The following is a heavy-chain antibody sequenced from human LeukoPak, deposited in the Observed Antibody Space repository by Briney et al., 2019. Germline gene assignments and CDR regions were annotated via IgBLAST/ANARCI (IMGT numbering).Heavy chain of an antibody. D-gene: IGHD2-2*01. CDR2: INHSGST. J-gene: IGHJ4*02. V-gene: IGHV4-34*01. CDR1: GGSFSGYY. Sequence: PSETLSLTCAVYGGSFSGYYRSWIRQPPGKGLEWIGEINHSGSTNYNPSLKSRVTISVDTSKNQFSLKLSSVTAADTAVYYCARAVRDIVVVPAANFDYWGQGTLVTVSS. CDR3: ARAVRDIVVVPAANFDY.